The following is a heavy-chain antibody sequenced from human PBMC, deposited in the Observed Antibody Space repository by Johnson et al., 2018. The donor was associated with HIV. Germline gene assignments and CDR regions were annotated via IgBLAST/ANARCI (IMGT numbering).Heavy chain of an antibody. J-gene: IGHJ3*01. CDR3: ARDATPWGGDYVGYAFDL. D-gene: IGHD4-17*01. CDR1: GFMFSRYN. Sequence: MQLVESGGGLVKPGGSLRLSCEVSGFMFSRYNMAWVRQAPGKGLECLSYITSSGSSIYYTDSVKGRFTISRDNAKTSLFLRMNSLRADDSAIYYCARDATPWGGDYVGYAFDLWGQGTVVTVSS. V-gene: IGHV3-48*03. CDR2: ITSSGSSI.